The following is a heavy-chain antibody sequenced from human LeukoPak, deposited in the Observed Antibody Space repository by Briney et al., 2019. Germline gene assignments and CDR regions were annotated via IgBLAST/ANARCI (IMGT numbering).Heavy chain of an antibody. CDR2: ISYDGSNK. CDR3: ARDPTYSYGYYYYYYGMGV. D-gene: IGHD5-18*01. CDR1: GFTFSSYA. J-gene: IGHJ6*02. Sequence: GRSLGLSCAASGFTFSSYAMHWVRQAPGKGLEWVAVISYDGSNKYYADFVKGRFTISRDNSKNTLYLQMNSLRAEDTAVYYCARDPTYSYGYYYYYYGMGVWGQGTTVTVSS. V-gene: IGHV3-30*04.